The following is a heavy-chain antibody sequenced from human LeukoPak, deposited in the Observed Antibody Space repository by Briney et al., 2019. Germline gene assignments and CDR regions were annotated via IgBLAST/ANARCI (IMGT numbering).Heavy chain of an antibody. V-gene: IGHV3-23*01. D-gene: IGHD3-3*01. CDR2: ISGSGGST. Sequence: PGGSLRLSCAASGFTFSSYAMSWVRQAPGKGLEWVSAISGSGGSTYYADSVKGRFTISRDNSKNTLYLQMNSLRAEDTAVYYCAKDRVLRFLDQEEWYYFDYWGQGTLVTVSS. CDR3: AKDRVLRFLDQEEWYYFDY. CDR1: GFTFSSYA. J-gene: IGHJ4*02.